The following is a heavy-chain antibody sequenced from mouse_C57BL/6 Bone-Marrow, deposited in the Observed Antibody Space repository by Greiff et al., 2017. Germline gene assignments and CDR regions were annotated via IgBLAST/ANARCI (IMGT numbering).Heavy chain of an antibody. V-gene: IGHV5-4*01. J-gene: IGHJ2*01. CDR3: ARDREGDGVDY. D-gene: IGHD2-13*01. CDR2: ISDGGSYT. Sequence: VQLKESGGGLVKPGGSLKLSCAASGFTFSSYAMSWVRQTPEKRLEWVATISDGGSYTYYPDNVKGRFTISRDNAKNNLYLQMSHLKSEDTAMYYCARDREGDGVDYWGQGTTLTVSS. CDR1: GFTFSSYA.